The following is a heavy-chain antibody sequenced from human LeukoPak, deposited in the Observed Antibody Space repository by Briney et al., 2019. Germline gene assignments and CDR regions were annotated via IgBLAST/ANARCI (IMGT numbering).Heavy chain of an antibody. J-gene: IGHJ4*02. D-gene: IGHD1-26*01. V-gene: IGHV3-53*01. CDR1: GFTVSSNY. CDR3: ARGPSVGATTIDFDY. CDR2: IYSGGST. Sequence: GGSLRLSCAASGFTVSSNYMSWVRQAPGKGLEWVSVIYSGGSTYYADSVKGRFTISRDNSKNPLYLQMNSLRAEDTAVYYCARGPSVGATTIDFDYWGQGTLVTVSS.